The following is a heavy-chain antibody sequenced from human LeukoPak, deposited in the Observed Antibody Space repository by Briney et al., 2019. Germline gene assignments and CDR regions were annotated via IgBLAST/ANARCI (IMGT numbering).Heavy chain of an antibody. D-gene: IGHD2-15*01. CDR2: IYYSGST. V-gene: IGHV4-59*01. Sequence: SETLSLTCTVSGGSISSYYWSWIRQPPGKGLEWIGYIYYSGSTYYNPSLKSRVTISVDTSKNQFSLKLSSVTAADTAVYYCARDRSCGSCLSNWFDPWGQGTLVTVSS. CDR3: ARDRSCGSCLSNWFDP. CDR1: GGSISSYY. J-gene: IGHJ5*02.